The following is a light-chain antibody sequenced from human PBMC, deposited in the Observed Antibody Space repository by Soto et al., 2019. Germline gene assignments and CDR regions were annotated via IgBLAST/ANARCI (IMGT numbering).Light chain of an antibody. Sequence: DIQMTQSPSSLSASVGDRVTITCRASQISSYLNWYQQKPGKAPKLLIYAASTLQSGVPSRFSGSGSGTEFTLTISNLQPDDFATYYCQQTYRTPLTFGGGTTVEI. CDR2: AAS. V-gene: IGKV1-39*01. J-gene: IGKJ4*01. CDR3: QQTYRTPLT. CDR1: QISSY.